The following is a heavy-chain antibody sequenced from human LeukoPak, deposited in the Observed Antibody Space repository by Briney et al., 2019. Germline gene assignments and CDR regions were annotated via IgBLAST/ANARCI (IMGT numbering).Heavy chain of an antibody. V-gene: IGHV3-23*01. CDR2: ISGGGGST. Sequence: GGSLRLSCAASGFIVSNYYMNWVRQAPGKGLEWVSTISGGGGSTYYADSVKGRFTISRDNSKNTPYLQVNSLRAEDTAVYYCAKGGKWDVTPFDYWGQGTLATVSS. J-gene: IGHJ4*02. CDR1: GFIVSNYY. D-gene: IGHD1-26*01. CDR3: AKGGKWDVTPFDY.